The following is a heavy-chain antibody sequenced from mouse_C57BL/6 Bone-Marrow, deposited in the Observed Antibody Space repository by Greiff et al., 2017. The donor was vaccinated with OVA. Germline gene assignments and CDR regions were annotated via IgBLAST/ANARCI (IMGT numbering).Heavy chain of an antibody. V-gene: IGHV1-81*01. D-gene: IGHD2-3*01. CDR3: ARYGYDGWPDV. CDR1: GYTFTSYG. Sequence: VKLLESGAELARPGASVKLSCKASGYTFTSYGISWVKQRTGQGLEWIGEIYPRSGNTYYNEKFKGKATLTADKSSSTAYMELRSLTSEDSAVYFCARYGYDGWPDVWGTGTTVTVSS. J-gene: IGHJ1*03. CDR2: IYPRSGNT.